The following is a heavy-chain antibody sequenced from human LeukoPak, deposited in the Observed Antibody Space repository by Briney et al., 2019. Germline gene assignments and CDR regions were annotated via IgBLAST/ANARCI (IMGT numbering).Heavy chain of an antibody. CDR2: INTNSANT. V-gene: IGHV1-8*01. D-gene: IGHD3-3*01. CDR1: GYTFTSYD. CDR3: ARTLRSAGGDFWSGYYYYYGMDV. Sequence: GASVKVSCKASGYTFTSYDINWVRQATGQGLEWMGWINTNSANTGYAQNFQGRVTMTRNTSINTAYMELSSLRSEDTAVYYCARTLRSAGGDFWSGYYYYYGMDVWGQGTTVTVSS. J-gene: IGHJ6*02.